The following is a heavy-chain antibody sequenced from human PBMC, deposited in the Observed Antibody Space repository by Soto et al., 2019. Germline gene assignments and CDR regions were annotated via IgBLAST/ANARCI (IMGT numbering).Heavy chain of an antibody. V-gene: IGHV3-30-3*01. CDR1: GFTFSSYA. CDR2: ISYDGSNK. Sequence: QVQLVESGGGVVQPGRSLRLSCAASGFTFSSYAMHWVRQAPGKGLEWVAVISYDGSNKYYADSVKGRFTISRDNSKNALYLQMNGLRAVDTSGYYCARPLWRDDYNWGYFDLWGRGTLVTLSS. CDR3: ARPLWRDDYNWGYFDL. J-gene: IGHJ2*01. D-gene: IGHD4-4*01.